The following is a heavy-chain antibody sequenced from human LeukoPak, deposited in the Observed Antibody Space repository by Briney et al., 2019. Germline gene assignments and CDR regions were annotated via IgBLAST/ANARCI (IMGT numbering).Heavy chain of an antibody. CDR2: IYTSGST. J-gene: IGHJ5*02. Sequence: SETLSLTCTVSGGSISSYYWSWIRQSAGKGLEWIGRIYTSGSTNYNPSLKSRVTMSVDTSKNQFSLKLSSVTAADTAVYYCARAREEYYYGSGSYGFDPWGQGTLVTVSS. V-gene: IGHV4-4*07. D-gene: IGHD3-10*01. CDR1: GGSISSYY. CDR3: ARAREEYYYGSGSYGFDP.